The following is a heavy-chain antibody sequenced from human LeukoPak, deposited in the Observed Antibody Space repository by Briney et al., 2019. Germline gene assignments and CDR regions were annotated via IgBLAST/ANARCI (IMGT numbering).Heavy chain of an antibody. D-gene: IGHD1-26*01. CDR2: IWYDGSNK. V-gene: IGHV3-33*01. J-gene: IGHJ3*02. CDR1: GFTFSSYG. Sequence: PGRSLRLSCAASGFTFSSYGMHWVRQAPGKGLEWVAVIWYDGSNKYYADSVKGRFTISRDNSKNTLYLQMNSLRAEDTAVYYCARELVGATGAFDIWGRGTMVTVSS. CDR3: ARELVGATGAFDI.